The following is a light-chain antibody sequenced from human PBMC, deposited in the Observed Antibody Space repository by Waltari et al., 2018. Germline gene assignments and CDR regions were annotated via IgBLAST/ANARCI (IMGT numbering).Light chain of an antibody. Sequence: CRASQSVRRFLAWYQQKPGQAPRRLIYGASTRATGVPDRFSGSGSGTDFSLTISRLEPEDFALYYCQKYDRLPATFGQGTKVEI. CDR2: GAS. CDR1: QSVRRF. V-gene: IGKV3-20*01. J-gene: IGKJ1*01. CDR3: QKYDRLPAT.